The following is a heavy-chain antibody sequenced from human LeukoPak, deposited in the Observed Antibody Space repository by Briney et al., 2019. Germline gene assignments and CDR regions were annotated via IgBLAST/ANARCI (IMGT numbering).Heavy chain of an antibody. CDR2: IYYSGST. J-gene: IGHJ4*02. CDR1: GGSISSYY. D-gene: IGHD3-10*01. CDR3: ARTVAGNFDY. V-gene: IGHV4-59*01. Sequence: SETLSLTCTVSGGSISSYYWSWIRQPPGKGLEWIGYIYYSGSTNYNPSLKSRVTISVDTSKNQFSLKLSSVTAADTAVYYCARTVAGNFDYWGQGTLVTVSS.